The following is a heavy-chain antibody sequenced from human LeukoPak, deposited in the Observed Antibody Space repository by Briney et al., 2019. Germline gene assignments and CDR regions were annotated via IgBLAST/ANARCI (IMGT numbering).Heavy chain of an antibody. Sequence: ASVKVSCKASGNDFSDFYFNWVRQAPGRGLEWVGWINPHSRATHYAQRFRGRVTMEASISTGYMELNSPTSDDTAVYYCVTTSDTHTRDPWGQGTLVTVSS. CDR1: GNDFSDFY. D-gene: IGHD1/OR15-1a*01. J-gene: IGHJ5*02. CDR3: VTTSDTHTRDP. CDR2: INPHSRAT. V-gene: IGHV1-2*02.